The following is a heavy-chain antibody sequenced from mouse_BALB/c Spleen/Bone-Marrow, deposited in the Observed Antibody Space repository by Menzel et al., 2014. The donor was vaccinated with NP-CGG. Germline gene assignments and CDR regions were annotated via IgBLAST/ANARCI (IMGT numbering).Heavy chain of an antibody. CDR1: GYTFTSYW. CDR2: INPSTDYT. V-gene: IGHV1-7*01. J-gene: IGHJ3*01. Sequence: QVQLQQSGAELAEPGASLKMSCKASGYTFTSYWMHWVKQRPGQGLEWIGYINPSTDYTEYNQKFKDKATLTADKSSGTAFMQLSSLTSEDSAVYYCARRAYGGSYGFAYWGQGTLVTVSA. D-gene: IGHD1-1*01. CDR3: ARRAYGGSYGFAY.